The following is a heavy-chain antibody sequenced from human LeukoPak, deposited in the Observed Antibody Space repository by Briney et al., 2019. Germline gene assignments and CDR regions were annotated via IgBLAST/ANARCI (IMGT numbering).Heavy chain of an antibody. CDR3: ALSCSSGSAAFDY. J-gene: IGHJ4*02. CDR2: INSDGSST. D-gene: IGHD6-19*01. CDR1: GFTFSSYW. V-gene: IGHV3-74*01. Sequence: GGSLRLSCAASGFTFSSYWMHWVRQAPGKGLVWVSRINSDGSSTSYADSVKGRFTISRDNAKNTLYLQMNSLRAEDTAVYYCALSCSSGSAAFDYWGQGTLVTVSS.